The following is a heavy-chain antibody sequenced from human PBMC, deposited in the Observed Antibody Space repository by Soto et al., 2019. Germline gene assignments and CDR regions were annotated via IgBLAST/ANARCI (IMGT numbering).Heavy chain of an antibody. J-gene: IGHJ4*02. V-gene: IGHV1-69*13. CDR2: IIPIFGTA. CDR1: GCTFSSYA. D-gene: IGHD3-22*01. Sequence: ASVKVSCKASGCTFSSYAISWVRQAPGQGLEWMGGIIPIFGTANYAQKFQGRVTITADESTSTAYMELSSLRSEDTAVYYCARDCRGIYYDSSGYYCPTDYWGQGTLVTVSS. CDR3: ARDCRGIYYDSSGYYCPTDY.